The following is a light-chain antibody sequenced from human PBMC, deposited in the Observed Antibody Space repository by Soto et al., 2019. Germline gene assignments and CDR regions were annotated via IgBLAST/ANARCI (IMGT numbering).Light chain of an antibody. J-gene: IGKJ1*01. Sequence: EIVLTQSPGTLSLSPGERATLSCRTSQSVSSSYLAWYQQKPSQAPRLLIYGASSRATGIPDRFSGSGSGTGFTLTISRLEPEDFAVYYCQQYGSSPPWTFGQGTKVDIK. V-gene: IGKV3-20*01. CDR2: GAS. CDR1: QSVSSSY. CDR3: QQYGSSPPWT.